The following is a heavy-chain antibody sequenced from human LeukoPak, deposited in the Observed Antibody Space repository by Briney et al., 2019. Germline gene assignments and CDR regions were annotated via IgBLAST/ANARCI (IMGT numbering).Heavy chain of an antibody. Sequence: PSETLSLTCTVSGGSISSYYWSWIRQPPGKGLEWIGYIYYSGSTNYNPSLKSRVTISVDTSKNQFSLKLSSVTAADTAVYYCAREDDSSGYYRGSDAFDIWGQGTMVTVSS. J-gene: IGHJ3*02. V-gene: IGHV4-59*01. CDR2: IYYSGST. D-gene: IGHD3-22*01. CDR1: GGSISSYY. CDR3: AREDDSSGYYRGSDAFDI.